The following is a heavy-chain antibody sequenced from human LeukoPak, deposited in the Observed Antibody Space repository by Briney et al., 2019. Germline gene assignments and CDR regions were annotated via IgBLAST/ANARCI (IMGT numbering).Heavy chain of an antibody. D-gene: IGHD1-26*01. V-gene: IGHV1-8*03. CDR2: MNPNSGNT. CDR1: GYTFTSYD. CDR3: ARYREVGATVDY. Sequence: GASVKVSCKASGYTFTSYDINWVRQATGQGLEWMGWMNPNSGNTGYAQKFQGRVTITRNTSISTAYMELSSLRSEDTAVYYCARYREVGATVDYWGQGTLVTVSS. J-gene: IGHJ4*02.